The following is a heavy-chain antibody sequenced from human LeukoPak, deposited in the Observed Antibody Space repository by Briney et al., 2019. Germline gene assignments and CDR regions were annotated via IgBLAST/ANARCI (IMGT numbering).Heavy chain of an antibody. J-gene: IGHJ3*02. CDR2: ISNDGSNK. D-gene: IGHD6-13*01. Sequence: GGSLRLSCAASGFTFSIYATQWVRQAPGKGLEWVALISNDGSNKYYAASVKGRFTISRDNSKNTLFLQMYSLRDEDTAIYYCARAAHFYSNAFDIWGLGTMVTVSS. CDR3: ARAAHFYSNAFDI. CDR1: GFTFSIYA. V-gene: IGHV3-30*14.